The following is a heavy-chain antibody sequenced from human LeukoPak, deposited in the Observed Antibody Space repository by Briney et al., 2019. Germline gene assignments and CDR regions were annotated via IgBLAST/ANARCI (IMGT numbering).Heavy chain of an antibody. CDR2: IYTSGSP. CDR3: ARVTRKAARYWYFDL. CDR1: SGSISSYD. J-gene: IGHJ2*01. D-gene: IGHD6-6*01. V-gene: IGHV4-4*07. Sequence: SETLSLTCTVSSGSISSYDWSWIRQPAGKGLEWIGRIYTSGSPNYNPSLKSRVTMSVDTSKNQFSLKLSSVTAADTAVYFCARVTRKAARYWYFDLWGRGTLVTVSS.